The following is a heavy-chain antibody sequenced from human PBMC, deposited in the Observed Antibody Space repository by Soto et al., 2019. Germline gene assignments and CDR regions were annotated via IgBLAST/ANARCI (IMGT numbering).Heavy chain of an antibody. V-gene: IGHV3-23*01. CDR1: GLTFSNYA. Sequence: EVHLLESGGGFVQPGGSLRLSCAASGLTFSNYAMSWVRRAPVRGLEWVASSGSGDTTYYADSVKGRFTISRDNSKNTLYLQMNSLRVEDTAVYYCARGGVNQYFDPWGQGTLVTVSS. J-gene: IGHJ5*02. CDR2: SSGSGDTT. D-gene: IGHD2-8*01. CDR3: ARGGVNQYFDP.